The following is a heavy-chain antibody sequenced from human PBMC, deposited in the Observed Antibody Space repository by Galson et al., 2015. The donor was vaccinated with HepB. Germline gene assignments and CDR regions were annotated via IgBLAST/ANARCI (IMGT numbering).Heavy chain of an antibody. CDR2: INHSGST. D-gene: IGHD3-22*01. V-gene: IGHV4-34*01. CDR1: GGSFSGYY. Sequence: ETLSLTCAVYGGSFSGYYWSWIRQPPGKGLEWIGEINHSGSTNYNPSLKSRVTISVDTSKNQFSLKLSSVTAADTAVYYCARGRRITMIVVVTRARKEFDYWGQGTLVTVSS. J-gene: IGHJ4*02. CDR3: ARGRRITMIVVVTRARKEFDY.